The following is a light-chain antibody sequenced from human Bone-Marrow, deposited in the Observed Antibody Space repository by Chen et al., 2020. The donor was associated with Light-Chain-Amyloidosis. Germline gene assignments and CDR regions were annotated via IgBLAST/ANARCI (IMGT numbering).Light chain of an antibody. CDR1: NIGYTS. CDR3: QVWDRSSDRPV. V-gene: IGLV3-21*02. J-gene: IGLJ3*02. Sequence: SYVLTQPSSVSVAPGQTATTACGGNNIGYTSVHWYQQTPGQAPLLVVYDESDRPSGIPERLSGSNSGNTATLAIRRVEAGDEADYYCQVWDRSSDRPVFGGGTKLTVL. CDR2: DES.